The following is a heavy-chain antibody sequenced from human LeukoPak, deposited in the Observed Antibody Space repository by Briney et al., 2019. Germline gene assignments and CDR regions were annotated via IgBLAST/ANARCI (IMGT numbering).Heavy chain of an antibody. Sequence: SVKVSCKASGGTFISYTISWVRQAPGQGLEWMGRIIPILGIANYAQKFQGRVTITADKSTSTAYMELSSLRSEDTAVYYCAREWFGELAYYYGMDVWGQGPTVTVSS. CDR3: AREWFGELAYYYGMDV. CDR1: GGTFISYT. CDR2: IIPILGIA. J-gene: IGHJ6*02. D-gene: IGHD3-10*01. V-gene: IGHV1-69*04.